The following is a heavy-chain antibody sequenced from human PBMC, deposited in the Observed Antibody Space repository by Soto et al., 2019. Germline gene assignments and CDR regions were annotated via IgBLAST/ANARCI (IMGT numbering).Heavy chain of an antibody. CDR2: IYYSGST. D-gene: IGHD1-26*01. Sequence: SETLSLTCTVSGGSISSDSYYWSWIRQHPGKGLEWIGYIYYSGSTYYNPSLKSRVTISVDTSKNHFSLKLTSVTAADTAVYYCARHCPSGGYPFDYWGQGTLVTVSS. CDR1: GGSISSDSYY. V-gene: IGHV4-31*03. J-gene: IGHJ4*02. CDR3: ARHCPSGGYPFDY.